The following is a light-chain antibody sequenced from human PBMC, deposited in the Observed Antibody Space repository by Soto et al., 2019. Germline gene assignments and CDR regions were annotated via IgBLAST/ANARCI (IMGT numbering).Light chain of an antibody. CDR1: QSVLYSSNNKNY. Sequence: DIVMTQSPDSLPVSLGERATINCKSSQSVLYSSNNKNYLAWYQQKPGQPPKLLIYWASTRESGVPDRFSGSGSVTDFTLTISSLQAEDVAVYYCQQFYSHPLTFGQGTKVEIK. J-gene: IGKJ1*01. CDR3: QQFYSHPLT. CDR2: WAS. V-gene: IGKV4-1*01.